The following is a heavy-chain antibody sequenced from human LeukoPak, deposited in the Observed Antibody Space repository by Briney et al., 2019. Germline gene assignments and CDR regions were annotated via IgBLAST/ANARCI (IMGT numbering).Heavy chain of an antibody. V-gene: IGHV3-33*06. CDR1: GFTFSSYG. J-gene: IGHJ6*02. CDR2: IWYDGSNK. D-gene: IGHD3-10*01. Sequence: GGSLRLSCAASGFTFSSYGMHWVRQAPGKGLEWVAVIWYDGSNKYYADSVKGRFTISRDNSKNTLYLQMNSLRAEDTAVYYCAKEIGVRGVIEWNYYYGMDVWGQGTTVTVSS. CDR3: AKEIGVRGVIEWNYYYGMDV.